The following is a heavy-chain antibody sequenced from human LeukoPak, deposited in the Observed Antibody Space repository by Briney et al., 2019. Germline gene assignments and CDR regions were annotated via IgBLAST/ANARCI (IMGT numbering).Heavy chain of an antibody. Sequence: GGSLRLSCAASGFTFSNAWMNWVRQAPGKGLEWVGRIKSKTDDGTADYAAPVKGRFTISRDDSKNTLYLQMNSLKTEDTAVYYCARAPGYSSGWYSDGRDYWGQGTLVTVSS. CDR2: IKSKTDDGTA. CDR3: ARAPGYSSGWYSDGRDY. V-gene: IGHV3-15*01. J-gene: IGHJ4*02. CDR1: GFTFSNAW. D-gene: IGHD6-19*01.